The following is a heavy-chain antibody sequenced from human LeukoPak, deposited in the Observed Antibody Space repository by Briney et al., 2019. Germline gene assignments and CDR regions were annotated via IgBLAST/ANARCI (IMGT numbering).Heavy chain of an antibody. D-gene: IGHD5-12*01. Sequence: ASVKVSCKASGYTFTSCAMHWVRQAPGQRLEWLGWINAGNGNTKYSQKFQGRVTITRDTSASTAYMELSSLRSEDTAVYYCARDRSLGYSGYGVPSYYYYGMDVWGKGTTVTVSS. V-gene: IGHV1-3*01. CDR2: INAGNGNT. J-gene: IGHJ6*04. CDR1: GYTFTSCA. CDR3: ARDRSLGYSGYGVPSYYYYGMDV.